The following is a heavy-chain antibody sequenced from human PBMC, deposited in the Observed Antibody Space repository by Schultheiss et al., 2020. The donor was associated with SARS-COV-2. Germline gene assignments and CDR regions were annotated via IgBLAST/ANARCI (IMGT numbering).Heavy chain of an antibody. Sequence: GESLKISCAASGFTFSSYDMHWVRQATGKGLEWVSAISGSGGSTYYADSVKGRFTISRDNAKNSLYLQMNSLRAEDTAVYYCARDLGAARGHYYGMDVWGQGTTVTVSS. J-gene: IGHJ6*02. D-gene: IGHD6-13*01. CDR1: GFTFSSYD. CDR2: ISGSGGST. CDR3: ARDLGAARGHYYGMDV. V-gene: IGHV3-13*01.